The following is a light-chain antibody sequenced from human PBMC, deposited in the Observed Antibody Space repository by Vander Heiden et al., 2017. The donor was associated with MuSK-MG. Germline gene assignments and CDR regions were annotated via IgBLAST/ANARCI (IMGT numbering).Light chain of an antibody. CDR2: AAS. CDR3: HQLNSYPWT. V-gene: IGKV1-9*01. CDR1: QGISSY. J-gene: IGKJ1*01. Sequence: DIQLTQSPSFLSASVGDGVTITCRASQGISSYLAWYQKKPGKAPKLLIYAASTLQSGVPSRFSGSGSGTEFTLTISSLQPEDFATYYCHQLNSYPWTFGQGTKLE.